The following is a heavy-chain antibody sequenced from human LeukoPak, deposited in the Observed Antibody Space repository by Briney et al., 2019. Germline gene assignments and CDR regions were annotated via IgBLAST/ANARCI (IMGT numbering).Heavy chain of an antibody. CDR2: ISSGSSYI. J-gene: IGHJ4*02. CDR3: ARDPRGVNNY. D-gene: IGHD3-10*01. Sequence: GGSLRLSCAASGFTFSSYSMNWVRQAPGKELEWVSSISSGSSYIYYADSVMGRFTISRDNAKNSLYLQMNSLRAEDTAVYYCARDPRGVNNYWGQGTLVTVSS. CDR1: GFTFSSYS. V-gene: IGHV3-21*01.